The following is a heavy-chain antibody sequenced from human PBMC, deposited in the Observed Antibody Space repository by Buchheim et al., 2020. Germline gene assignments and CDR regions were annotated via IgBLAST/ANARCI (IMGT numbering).Heavy chain of an antibody. D-gene: IGHD4-17*01. CDR3: ARDQTSTTVTTFDY. CDR1: GYTFTGYY. Sequence: QVQLVQSGAEVKKPGASVKVSCKASGYTFTGYYMHWVRQAPGQGLEWMGWINPNGGGTNYAQKFQGRVTMTRDTSSSTAYMELSRLRSDDTAVYYCARDQTSTTVTTFDYWGQGTL. CDR2: INPNGGGT. V-gene: IGHV1-2*02. J-gene: IGHJ4*02.